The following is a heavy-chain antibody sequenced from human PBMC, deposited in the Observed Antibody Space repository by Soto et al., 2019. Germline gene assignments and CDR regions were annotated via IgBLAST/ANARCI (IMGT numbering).Heavy chain of an antibody. CDR3: ARDYVDWLHYYYGMDV. D-gene: IGHD3-9*01. CDR1: GYTFTSYG. V-gene: IGHV1-18*01. Sequence: QVQLVQSGAEVKKPGASVKVSCKASGYTFTSYGISWVRQAPGQGLEWMGWISAYNGNTNYAQKLQGRVTMTTDTATSTAYMELRSLRSDDTAGYYCARDYVDWLHYYYGMDVWGQGTTVTVSS. CDR2: ISAYNGNT. J-gene: IGHJ6*02.